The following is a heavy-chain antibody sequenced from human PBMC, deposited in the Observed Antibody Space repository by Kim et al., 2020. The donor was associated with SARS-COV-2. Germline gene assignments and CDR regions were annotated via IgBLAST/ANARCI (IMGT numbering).Heavy chain of an antibody. V-gene: IGHV4-34*01. Sequence: SETLSLTCAAYGGSFSGYYWSWIRQPPGKGLEWIGEINHSGSTNYNPSLKSRVTISVDTSKNQFSLKLSSVTAADTAVYYCARGVGGATFYYYYYGMDV. CDR2: INHSGST. D-gene: IGHD1-26*01. J-gene: IGHJ6*01. CDR3: ARGVGGATFYYYYYGMDV. CDR1: GGSFSGYY.